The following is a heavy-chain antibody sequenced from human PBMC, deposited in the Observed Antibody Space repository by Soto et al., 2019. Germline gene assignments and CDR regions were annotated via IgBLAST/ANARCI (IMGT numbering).Heavy chain of an antibody. CDR1: GFTFSSYW. J-gene: IGHJ4*02. V-gene: IGHV3-74*01. D-gene: IGHD3-10*01. CDR3: ASYGSASYSY. Sequence: GGSLRLSCAASGFTFSSYWMHWVRQAPGKGLVWVSRINTDGSTTNYADSVKGRFTISRDNAKNTLYLQMNSLIAEDTAVYYCASYGSASYSYWGQGTLVTVSS. CDR2: INTDGSTT.